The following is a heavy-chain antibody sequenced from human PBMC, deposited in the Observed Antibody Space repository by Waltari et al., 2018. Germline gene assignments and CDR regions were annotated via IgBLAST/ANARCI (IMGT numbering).Heavy chain of an antibody. J-gene: IGHJ4*02. Sequence: QVQLEESGGGLVKPGGSIRLPCAASGFTFSDFHMTWIRQAAGKGLYWVSYISSHSSNIYYADSVKGRFTVSRDNAKNFLYLQMNSLRADDTARYYCARGRFSSGSDYWGQGTQVTVSS. CDR1: GFTFSDFH. V-gene: IGHV3-11*01. D-gene: IGHD6-19*01. CDR3: ARGRFSSGSDY. CDR2: ISSHSSNI.